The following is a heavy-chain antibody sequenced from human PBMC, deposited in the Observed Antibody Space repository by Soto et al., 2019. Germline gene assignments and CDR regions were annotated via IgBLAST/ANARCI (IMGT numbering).Heavy chain of an antibody. J-gene: IGHJ4*02. CDR1: GYTFTGYY. Sequence: QVQLVQSGAEVKKPGASVKVSCKASGYTFTGYYMHWVRQAPGQGLEWMGWINPNSGGTNYAQKFQGWVTMPRDTSISTAYMELSRLRSDDTAVYYCARVHLTNSSGWLYYFDYWGQGTLVTVSS. CDR3: ARVHLTNSSGWLYYFDY. D-gene: IGHD6-19*01. V-gene: IGHV1-2*04. CDR2: INPNSGGT.